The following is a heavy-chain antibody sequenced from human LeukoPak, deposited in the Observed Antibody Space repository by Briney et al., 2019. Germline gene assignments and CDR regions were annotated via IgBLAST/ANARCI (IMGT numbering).Heavy chain of an antibody. CDR2: ISNNGGYT. V-gene: IGHV3-23*01. CDR1: GFTFSSHW. D-gene: IGHD2-15*01. CDR3: AKQLGYCSDGSCYFPY. Sequence: GGSLRLSCAGSGFTFSSHWIGWARQAPGKGLEWVSAISNNGGYTYYADSVQGRFTISRDNSKSTLCLQMNSLRAEDTAVYYCAKQLGYCSDGSCYFPYWGQGTLVTVSS. J-gene: IGHJ4*02.